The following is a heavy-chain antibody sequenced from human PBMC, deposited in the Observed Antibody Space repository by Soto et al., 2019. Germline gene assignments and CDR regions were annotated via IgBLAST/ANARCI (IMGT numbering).Heavy chain of an antibody. CDR3: ARVRIVGARETDF. D-gene: IGHD1-26*01. CDR2: ISGYNGDI. CDR1: GYTFNRHG. J-gene: IGHJ4*02. Sequence: QVHLVQSGGEVKKPGASVKVSCKASGYTFNRHGITWVRQAPGQGLEWMGWISGYNGDINYEQKCQGRVTLSSDTLTSTVYLELKSLRFDDTAVYYCARVRIVGARETDFWGQGTLVTVSS. V-gene: IGHV1-18*04.